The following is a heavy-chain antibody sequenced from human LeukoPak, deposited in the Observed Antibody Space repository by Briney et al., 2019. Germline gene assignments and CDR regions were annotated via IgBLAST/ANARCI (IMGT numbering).Heavy chain of an antibody. V-gene: IGHV3-21*01. CDR2: ISSSSSYI. Sequence: RGSLRLSCAASGFIFSSYSMNWVRQAPGKGLEWVSSISSSSSYIYYADSVKGRFTISRDNSKNTLYLQMNSLRAEDTAVYYCAAGYSYGRPLDYWGQGTLVTVSS. CDR3: AAGYSYGRPLDY. CDR1: GFIFSSYS. J-gene: IGHJ4*02. D-gene: IGHD5-18*01.